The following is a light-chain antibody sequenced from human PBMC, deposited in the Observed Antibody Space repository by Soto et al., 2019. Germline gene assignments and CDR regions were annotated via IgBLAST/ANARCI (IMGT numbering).Light chain of an antibody. J-gene: IGLJ1*01. CDR3: SSKRTTASLV. V-gene: IGLV2-14*01. Sequence: QSALTQPASVAGSPGQTITSACTGTSSDVGAYNYVSWYQQHPGKAPKLMIYEVSNRPSGVSDRFSGSKSGNTASLTISGLQAADEADYYCSSKRTTASLVFGTGTKVTVL. CDR1: SSDVGAYNY. CDR2: EVS.